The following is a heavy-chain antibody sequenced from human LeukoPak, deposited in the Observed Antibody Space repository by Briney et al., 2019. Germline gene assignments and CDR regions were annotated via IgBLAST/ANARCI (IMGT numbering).Heavy chain of an antibody. Sequence: ASVKVSCKASGYTFTNFSISWVRQAPGQGLEWMGWISAYNGNTNYAQRLQGRVTLTTDTSTSTAYMELGSLGSDDTAVYYCARDQVVGATAGTFDYWGQGTLATVSP. J-gene: IGHJ4*02. CDR2: ISAYNGNT. D-gene: IGHD1-26*01. CDR3: ARDQVVGATAGTFDY. CDR1: GYTFTNFS. V-gene: IGHV1-18*01.